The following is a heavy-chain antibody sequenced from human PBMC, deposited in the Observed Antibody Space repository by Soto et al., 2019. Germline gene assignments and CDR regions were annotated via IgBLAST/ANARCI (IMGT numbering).Heavy chain of an antibody. CDR3: ARDFSHGYYYYGMDV. CDR1: GFTFSSYS. V-gene: IGHV3-48*02. CDR2: ISSSSSTI. J-gene: IGHJ6*02. Sequence: AGGSLRLSCAASGFTFSSYSMNWVRQAPGKGLEWVSYISSSSSTIYYADSVKGRFTISRDNAKNSLYLQMNSLRDEDTAVYYCARDFSHGYYYYGMDVWGQGTTVTVSS.